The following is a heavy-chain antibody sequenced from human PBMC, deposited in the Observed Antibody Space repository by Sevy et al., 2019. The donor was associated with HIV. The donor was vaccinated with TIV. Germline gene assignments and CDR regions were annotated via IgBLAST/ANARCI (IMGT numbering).Heavy chain of an antibody. D-gene: IGHD3-22*01. J-gene: IGHJ4*02. CDR1: GYRFTSYW. CDR3: ARLFYDSTGYPQYFFDH. CDR2: IYPDDSDV. V-gene: IGHV5-51*01. Sequence: GESLKISCRASGYRFTSYWIAWVRQVPGKGLEWMGIIYPDDSDVRYSPSLQGQVTISVDKSISTAYLQWRSLEASDTAMYFCARLFYDSTGYPQYFFDHWGQGTLVTVSS.